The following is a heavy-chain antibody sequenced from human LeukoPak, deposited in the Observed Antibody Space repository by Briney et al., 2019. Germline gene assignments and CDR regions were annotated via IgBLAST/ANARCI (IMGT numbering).Heavy chain of an antibody. CDR3: ARHLPGVYFDY. J-gene: IGHJ4*02. D-gene: IGHD2-8*01. CDR2: IYPGDSDT. Sequence: GESLEISCTASGYCFTSYLIGWLRQMPGKGLEWMGIIYPGDSDTRYSPSFQGQVTISADKSISTAYLQWSSLNASDTAMYYCARHLPGVYFDYWGQATLVTVSS. CDR1: GYCFTSYL. V-gene: IGHV5-51*01.